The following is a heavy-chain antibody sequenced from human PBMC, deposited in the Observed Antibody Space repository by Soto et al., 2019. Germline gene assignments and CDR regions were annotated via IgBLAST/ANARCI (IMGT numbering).Heavy chain of an antibody. V-gene: IGHV4-59*01. Sequence: PSETLSLTCTVCGGSISSYYCSWIRQPPWKGLEWIGYIYYSGSTNYNPSLKSRVTISVDTSKNQFSLKLSSVTAADTAVYYCARGSPYSSSWGPYFDYSGQGTLVTVSS. CDR2: IYYSGST. CDR1: GGSISSYY. D-gene: IGHD6-13*01. CDR3: ARGSPYSSSWGPYFDY. J-gene: IGHJ4*02.